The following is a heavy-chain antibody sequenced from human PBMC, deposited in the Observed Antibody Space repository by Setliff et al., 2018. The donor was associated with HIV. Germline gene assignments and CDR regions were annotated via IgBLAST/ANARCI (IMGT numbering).Heavy chain of an antibody. V-gene: IGHV1-18*01. CDR2: ISPNFGHT. J-gene: IGHJ6*02. Sequence: GASVKVSCKPSGYTFTNFGISWVRQAPGHGLEWMGWISPNFGHTNYAQNFHGRITLTVDTSTSRAYMELRSLRSDDTAVYFCARLGSGWSDSYYYAMDVWGQGTTVTVS. CDR1: GYTFTNFG. D-gene: IGHD6-19*01. CDR3: ARLGSGWSDSYYYAMDV.